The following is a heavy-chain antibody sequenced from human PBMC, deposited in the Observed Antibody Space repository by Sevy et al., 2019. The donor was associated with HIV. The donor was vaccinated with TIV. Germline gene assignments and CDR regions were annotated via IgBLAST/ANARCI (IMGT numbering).Heavy chain of an antibody. Sequence: ASVKVSCKASGYTFTGYYMHWVRQAPGQGLEWMGWINPNSGGTNYAQKFQGRVTMTRDTSISTAYMELSRLRSDDMAVYYCARDGHYDSSGYYFGVGAFDIWGQGTMVTVSS. J-gene: IGHJ3*02. D-gene: IGHD3-22*01. V-gene: IGHV1-2*02. CDR3: ARDGHYDSSGYYFGVGAFDI. CDR2: INPNSGGT. CDR1: GYTFTGYY.